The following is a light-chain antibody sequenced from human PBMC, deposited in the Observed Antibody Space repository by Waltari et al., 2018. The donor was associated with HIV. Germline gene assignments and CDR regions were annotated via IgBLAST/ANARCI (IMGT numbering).Light chain of an antibody. V-gene: IGLV2-11*01. CDR1: SSASGFFDF. Sequence: QSALTQPPSVSGSPGQSVTISCTGTSSASGFFDFVSWYQQYPGNAPKVIIYDVPRRPSGVPDRFTASKSGITASLTISGLQDEDEAHYYCCSYAGAYTHVFGTGTKVTVL. J-gene: IGLJ1*01. CDR2: DVP. CDR3: CSYAGAYTHV.